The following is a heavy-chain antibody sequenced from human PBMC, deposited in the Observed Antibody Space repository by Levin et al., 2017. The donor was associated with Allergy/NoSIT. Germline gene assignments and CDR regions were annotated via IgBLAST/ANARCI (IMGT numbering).Heavy chain of an antibody. CDR1: GFTFSNYW. J-gene: IGHJ4*02. D-gene: IGHD6-13*01. CDR2: IKEDGSEE. V-gene: IGHV3-7*04. CDR3: ARDAVIAAAGSDY. Sequence: GESLKISCAASGFTFSNYWMSWVRQAPGKGPEWVANIKEDGSEEHYVDSVKGRFTIFRVNAKDSLYLQMNSLRVEDTAVYYCARDAVIAAAGSDYWGQGTLVTVSS.